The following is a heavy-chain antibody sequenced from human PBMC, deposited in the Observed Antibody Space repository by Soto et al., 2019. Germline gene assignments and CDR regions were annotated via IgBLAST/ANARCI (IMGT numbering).Heavy chain of an antibody. CDR3: ARSTGYSSGWPDAFDI. Sequence: PGGSLRLSCAASGFTFSSYWMSWVRQAPGKGLEWVANIKQDGSEKYYVDSVKGRFTISRDNAKNSLYLQMNSLRAEDTAVYYCARSTGYSSGWPDAFDIWGQGTMVTVSS. CDR1: GFTFSSYW. J-gene: IGHJ3*02. D-gene: IGHD6-19*01. V-gene: IGHV3-7*01. CDR2: IKQDGSEK.